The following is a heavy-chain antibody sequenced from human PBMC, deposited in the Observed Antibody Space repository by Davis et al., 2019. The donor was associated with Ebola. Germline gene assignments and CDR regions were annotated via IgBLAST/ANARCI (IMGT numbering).Heavy chain of an antibody. CDR2: IRYDGSHK. J-gene: IGHJ3*02. CDR3: AKDTSNIWFDI. D-gene: IGHD1-26*01. Sequence: GGSLRLSCAASGFTFSSYGIHWVRQAPGKGLEWVAFIRYDGSHKHYADSVKGRFTTSRDNSKNTLYLQMNGLRVEDTAIYYCAKDTSNIWFDIWGQGTMVTVSS. V-gene: IGHV3-30*02. CDR1: GFTFSSYG.